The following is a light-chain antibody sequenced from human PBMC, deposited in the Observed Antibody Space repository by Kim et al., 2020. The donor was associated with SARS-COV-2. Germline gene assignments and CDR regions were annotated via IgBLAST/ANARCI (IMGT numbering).Light chain of an antibody. J-gene: IGLJ7*01. CDR2: GTS. CDR1: SSNIGAGYD. Sequence: RMTISSTGSSSNIGAGYDVHSYQQLPETAPKLLIYGTSKRPSGGPDRFSGSKSGTSASLAITGLQAEDEADYYCQSYDSSLSGSVFGGGTQLTVL. CDR3: QSYDSSLSGSV. V-gene: IGLV1-40*01.